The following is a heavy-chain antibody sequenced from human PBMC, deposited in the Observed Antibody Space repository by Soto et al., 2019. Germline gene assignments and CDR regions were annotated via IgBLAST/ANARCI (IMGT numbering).Heavy chain of an antibody. CDR1: GVTFTSYA. D-gene: IGHD3-10*01. V-gene: IGHV3-23*01. Sequence: PLGSLRLSCAASGVTFTSYAMTWVRQVPGEGLQWVSSISKSGDSTYYADSVKGRFTTSRDNSKNTLYLQMNSLRAEDTAIYYCAKGSFGFDYWGQGTLVTVSS. J-gene: IGHJ4*02. CDR2: ISKSGDST. CDR3: AKGSFGFDY.